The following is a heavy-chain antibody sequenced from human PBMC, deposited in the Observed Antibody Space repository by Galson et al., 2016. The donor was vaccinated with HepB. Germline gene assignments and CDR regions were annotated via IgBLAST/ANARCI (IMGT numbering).Heavy chain of an antibody. CDR2: IINLYGTA. V-gene: IGHV1-69*13. D-gene: IGHD5-24*01. Sequence: SVKISCKASGGTFSSYAISWVRQAPGQGLEWMGVIINLYGTANYALKFQGRVAITADESTSPAHMEVSSLRYEDTAVYYCARVRDGYNTHFYYGMDVWGQGTSVTVSP. CDR3: ARVRDGYNTHFYYGMDV. J-gene: IGHJ6*01. CDR1: GGTFSSYA.